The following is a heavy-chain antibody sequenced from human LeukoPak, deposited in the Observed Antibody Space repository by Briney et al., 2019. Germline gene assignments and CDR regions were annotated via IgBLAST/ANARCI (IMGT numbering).Heavy chain of an antibody. J-gene: IGHJ4*02. CDR3: AKGADPLTWRMMTVAGTRFDF. Sequence: PGGSLRLSRAVSGFTFDDYAMHWVRQAPGKGLEWVSLISGDGNNRYYAGSVKGRFTISRDNRKKSLYLQMNRLRTEDTAFYYCAKGADPLTWRMMTVAGTRFDFWGQGTLVTVSS. CDR1: GFTFDDYA. D-gene: IGHD6-19*01. CDR2: ISGDGNNR. V-gene: IGHV3-43*02.